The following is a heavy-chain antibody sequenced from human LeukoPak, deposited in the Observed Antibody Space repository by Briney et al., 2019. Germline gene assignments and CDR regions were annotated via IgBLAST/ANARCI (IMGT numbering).Heavy chain of an antibody. CDR2: IWYDGSNK. D-gene: IGHD3-22*01. CDR1: GFTFSSYA. CDR3: ARDLIAPNSSGYYHTYYYYYGMDV. V-gene: IGHV3-33*08. J-gene: IGHJ6*02. Sequence: PGGSLRLSCAASGFTFSSYAMSWVRQAPGKGLEWVAVIWYDGSNKYYADSVKGRFTISRDNSKNTLYLQMNSLRAEDTAVYYCARDLIAPNSSGYYHTYYYYYGMDVWGQGTTVTVSS.